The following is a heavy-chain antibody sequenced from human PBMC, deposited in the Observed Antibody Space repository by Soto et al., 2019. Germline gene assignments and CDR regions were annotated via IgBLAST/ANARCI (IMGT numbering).Heavy chain of an antibody. J-gene: IGHJ4*02. D-gene: IGHD1-1*01. Sequence: GSLRLSCAASGFTFSDHYMDWVRQAPGKGLEWVGRTRNKANSYTTEYAASVKGRFTISRDDSKNSLYLQMNSLRAEDTAVYYCANDRHFDYWGQGTLVTVSS. CDR2: TRNKANSYTT. V-gene: IGHV3-72*01. CDR3: ANDRHFDY. CDR1: GFTFSDHY.